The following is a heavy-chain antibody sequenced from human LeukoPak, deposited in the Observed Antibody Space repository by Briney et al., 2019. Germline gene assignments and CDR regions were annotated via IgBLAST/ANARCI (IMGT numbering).Heavy chain of an antibody. CDR3: ARDPLSTGTWY. J-gene: IGHJ4*02. CDR1: AFTFSSYS. D-gene: IGHD1-1*01. CDR2: ISSSSSYI. V-gene: IGHV3-21*01. Sequence: GGSLRLSCAGSAFTFSSYSMNWVRQAPGKGLELVSSISSSSSYIYYADSVKGRFTISRDNAKNSPYLHMNSLRAEDTAVYYCARDPLSTGTWYWGQGTLVTVSS.